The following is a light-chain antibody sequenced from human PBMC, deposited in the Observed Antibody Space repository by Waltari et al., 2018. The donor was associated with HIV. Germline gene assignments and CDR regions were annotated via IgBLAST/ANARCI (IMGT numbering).Light chain of an antibody. CDR2: GGS. CDR3: QQYNKWPPVT. CDR1: QSVRDN. V-gene: IGKV3-15*01. J-gene: IGKJ4*01. Sequence: EIVMTQSPATLSVSPGERATLSCRASQSVRDNLAWYQQKPCQAPRLLIYGGSTRAIGIPVRFSGSGSGTEFTLTISSLQSEDFAVYYCQQYNKWPPVTFGGGTKVEIK.